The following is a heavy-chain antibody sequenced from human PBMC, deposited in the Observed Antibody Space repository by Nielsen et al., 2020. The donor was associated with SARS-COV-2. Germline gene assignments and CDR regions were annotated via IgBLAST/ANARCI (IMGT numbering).Heavy chain of an antibody. CDR3: AKGDLEWPGIDY. V-gene: IGHV3-9*01. CDR1: GFTFDDYA. J-gene: IGHJ4*02. CDR2: ISWNSGSI. D-gene: IGHD3-3*01. Sequence: GGSLRLSCAASGFTFDDYAMHWVRQAPGKGLEWVSGISWNSGSIGYADSVKGRFTISRDNAKNSLYLQMNSLRAEDTALYYCAKGDLEWPGIDYWGQGTLVTVSS.